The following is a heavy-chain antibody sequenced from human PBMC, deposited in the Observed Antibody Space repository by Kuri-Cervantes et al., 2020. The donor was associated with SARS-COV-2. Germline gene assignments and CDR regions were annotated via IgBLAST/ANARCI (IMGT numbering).Heavy chain of an antibody. Sequence: SVKVSCKASGGTFSSYAISWVRQAPGQGLEWMGGIIPIFGTANYAQKLQGRVTMTTDTSTSTAYMELRSLRSDDTAVYYCARGRPDIVVVVAADDAFGIWGPGKMVNVSS. D-gene: IGHD2-15*01. CDR3: ARGRPDIVVVVAADDAFGI. V-gene: IGHV1-69*05. CDR2: IIPIFGTA. CDR1: GGTFSSYA. J-gene: IGHJ3*02.